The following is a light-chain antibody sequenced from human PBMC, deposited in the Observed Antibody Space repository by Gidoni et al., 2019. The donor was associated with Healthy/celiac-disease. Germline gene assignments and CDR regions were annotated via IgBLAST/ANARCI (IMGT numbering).Light chain of an antibody. CDR2: KAS. J-gene: IGKJ2*01. CDR1: QSISSW. CDR3: QQYNSYVYT. V-gene: IGKV1-5*03. Sequence: DIQMTQSPSTPSASVGDRVTITCRASQSISSWLAWYQQKPGKAPKLLIYKASSLESGVPSRFSGSGSGTEFTLTISSLQPDDFATYYCQQYNSYVYTFGQGTKLEIK.